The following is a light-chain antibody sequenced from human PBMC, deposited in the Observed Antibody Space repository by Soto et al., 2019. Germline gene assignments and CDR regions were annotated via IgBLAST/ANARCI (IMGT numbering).Light chain of an antibody. V-gene: IGKV3-20*01. CDR3: QQYGSSPGT. J-gene: IGKJ1*01. CDR1: QIVRSNY. CDR2: GAS. Sequence: EIVLTQSPGTLSLSPGERATLSCRASQIVRSNYLAWYQQKPGQAPRLLIFGASIRDTGLPDRFSGGGSGTDFTLTISRLEPEDSAVYYCQQYGSSPGTFGQGTKVDIK.